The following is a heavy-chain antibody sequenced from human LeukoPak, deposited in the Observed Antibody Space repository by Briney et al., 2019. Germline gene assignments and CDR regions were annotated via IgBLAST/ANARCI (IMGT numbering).Heavy chain of an antibody. D-gene: IGHD4-17*01. Sequence: VASVKVSCKASGYTFTGYYMHWVRQAPGQGLEWMGWINPNSGGTYYAQKFQGRVTMTSGTSISTAYMELSRLRSDNTAVYYCARAPVTTGPYYYYMDVWGKGTTVTVSS. CDR3: ARAPVTTGPYYYYMDV. CDR2: INPNSGGT. J-gene: IGHJ6*03. CDR1: GYTFTGYY. V-gene: IGHV1-2*02.